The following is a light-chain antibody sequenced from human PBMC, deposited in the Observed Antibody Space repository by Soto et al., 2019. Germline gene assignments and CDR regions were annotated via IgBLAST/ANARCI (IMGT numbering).Light chain of an antibody. Sequence: EIVLTQSPGTLSLSPWERATLSCRASRSVSSSYLAWYQQKPGQAPRLLIYGASSRATGIPDRFSGSGSGTEFTLTISSLQSEDFAVYYCQHYNNWPPITFGQGTRLEIK. CDR1: RSVSSSY. J-gene: IGKJ5*01. V-gene: IGKV3-20*01. CDR3: QHYNNWPPIT. CDR2: GAS.